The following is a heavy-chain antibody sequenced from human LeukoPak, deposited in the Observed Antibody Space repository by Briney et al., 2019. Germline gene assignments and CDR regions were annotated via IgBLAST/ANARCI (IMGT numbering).Heavy chain of an antibody. CDR3: ARDPGAIYY. V-gene: IGHV3-21*01. D-gene: IGHD1-26*01. Sequence: SVKGRFTISRDNDKNSLYLQMNSLRADDTAVYYCARDPGAIYYWGQGTLVIVSS. J-gene: IGHJ4*02.